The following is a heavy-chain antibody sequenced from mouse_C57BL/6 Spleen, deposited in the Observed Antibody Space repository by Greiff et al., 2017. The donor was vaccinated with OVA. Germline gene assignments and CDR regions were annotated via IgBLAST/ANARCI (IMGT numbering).Heavy chain of an antibody. D-gene: IGHD4-1*01. CDR3: AYWDWAY. Sequence: VQLQQSGAELVKPGASVKLSCTASGYTFNSYWMHWVKQRPGQGLEWIGEIDPSDSYTNYNPKFKGKATMTADTSSSTAYMQLSSLTSEDSAVYCCAYWDWAYWGQGTLVTVSA. V-gene: IGHV1-50*01. CDR2: IDPSDSYT. CDR1: GYTFNSYW. J-gene: IGHJ3*01.